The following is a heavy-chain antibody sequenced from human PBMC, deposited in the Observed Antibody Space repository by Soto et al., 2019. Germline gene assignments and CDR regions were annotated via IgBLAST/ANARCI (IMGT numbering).Heavy chain of an antibody. J-gene: IGHJ5*02. D-gene: IGHD3-22*01. CDR3: ARGTRYYDSSALRGWFDP. Sequence: GASVKVSCNASGDTFTGYYIQWVRQAPGQGLEWMGWINPNSGGTNYAQKFQGRVTMTRDTSISTAYMELSRLRSDDTAVYYCARGTRYYDSSALRGWFDPWGQGTLVTVSS. CDR1: GDTFTGYY. V-gene: IGHV1-2*02. CDR2: INPNSGGT.